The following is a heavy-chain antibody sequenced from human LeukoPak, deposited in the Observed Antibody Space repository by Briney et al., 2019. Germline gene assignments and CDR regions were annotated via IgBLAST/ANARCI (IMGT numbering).Heavy chain of an antibody. V-gene: IGHV1-18*01. CDR2: ISAYNDNT. J-gene: IGHJ6*03. CDR1: AYTFPAYG. D-gene: IGHD4-17*01. Sequence: GASVKVSCKASAYTFPAYGISWVRQAPGQGLEWLGWISAYNDNTYYAQKLQDRVTMTTDTSTTTAYMELRSLRSDDTAVYYCARDNGDSNYYYYYMDVWGKGTTVTISS. CDR3: ARDNGDSNYYYYYMDV.